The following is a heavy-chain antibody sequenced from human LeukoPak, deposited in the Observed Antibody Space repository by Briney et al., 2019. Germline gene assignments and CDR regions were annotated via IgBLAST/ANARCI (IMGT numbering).Heavy chain of an antibody. V-gene: IGHV4-34*01. CDR1: GGSFSGYY. Sequence: SETLSLTCAVYGGSFSGYYWSWIRQPPGKGLEWIGEINHSGSTNYNPSLKSRVTISVDTSKNQFSLKLTSMTAADTAVYYCARVGYGGNPYYFDYWGQGTLVTVYS. J-gene: IGHJ4*02. CDR3: ARVGYGGNPYYFDY. CDR2: INHSGST. D-gene: IGHD4-23*01.